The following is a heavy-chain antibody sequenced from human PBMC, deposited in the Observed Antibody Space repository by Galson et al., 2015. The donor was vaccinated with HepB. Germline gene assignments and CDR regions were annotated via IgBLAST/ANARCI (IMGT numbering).Heavy chain of an antibody. CDR3: AKDGHFLSIFGVVLRPNFDY. D-gene: IGHD3-3*01. CDR2: VSYEGSKK. Sequence: SLRLSCAASGFNFNNHAMHWVRQAPGKGLEWVALVSYEGSKKYYADSVKGRFTITRDNSKNTVFLQMNSLKPEDSGVYYCAKDGHFLSIFGVVLRPNFDYWGQGSLVAVSS. CDR1: GFNFNNHA. V-gene: IGHV3-30*18. J-gene: IGHJ4*02.